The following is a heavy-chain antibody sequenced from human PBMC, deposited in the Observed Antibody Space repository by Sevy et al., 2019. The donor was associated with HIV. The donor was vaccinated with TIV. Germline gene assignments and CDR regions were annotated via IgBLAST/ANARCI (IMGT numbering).Heavy chain of an antibody. CDR3: ARDGVYSGYDRQYYYYYYGMDV. D-gene: IGHD5-12*01. CDR1: GFTFSSYA. V-gene: IGHV3-30-3*01. J-gene: IGHJ6*02. CDR2: ISYDGSSK. Sequence: GGSLRLSCAASGFTFSSYAMHWVRQAPGKGLEWVAVISYDGSSKYDEDSVKGRFTISRDNSKNTLYLQMNSLRAEDTAVYYCARDGVYSGYDRQYYYYYYGMDVWGQRTTVTVSS.